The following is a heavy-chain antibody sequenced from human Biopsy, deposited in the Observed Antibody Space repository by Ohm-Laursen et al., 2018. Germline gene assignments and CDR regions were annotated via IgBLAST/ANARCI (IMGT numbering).Heavy chain of an antibody. J-gene: IGHJ6*02. Sequence: ASVKVSCKASGYTFTNYGISWVRQAPGQGLEWMGWISPYNGDTDYAQKLQGRVTMTTDTSTSTAYMDLRSLRSDDTAVYYCAGDRYRWDIAAVVAAHYNEKYYALDVWGQGTTVTVSS. V-gene: IGHV1-18*01. D-gene: IGHD2-15*01. CDR2: ISPYNGDT. CDR3: AGDRYRWDIAAVVAAHYNEKYYALDV. CDR1: GYTFTNYG.